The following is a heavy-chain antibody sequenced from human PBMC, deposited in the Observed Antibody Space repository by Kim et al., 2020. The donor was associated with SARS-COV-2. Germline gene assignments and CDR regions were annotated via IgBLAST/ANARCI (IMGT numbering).Heavy chain of an antibody. CDR3: ARGYSYADMDV. Sequence: IENYAQKFQGRVTITAGKSTSTAYMEMSSLRSEDTAVYYCARGYSYADMDVWGKGTTVTVSS. J-gene: IGHJ6*03. CDR2: IE. D-gene: IGHD5-18*01. V-gene: IGHV1-69*02.